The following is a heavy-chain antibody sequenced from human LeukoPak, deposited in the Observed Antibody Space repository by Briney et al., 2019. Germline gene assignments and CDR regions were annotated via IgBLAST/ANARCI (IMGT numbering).Heavy chain of an antibody. CDR2: ISSNGGST. V-gene: IGHV3-64*01. CDR1: GFTFSSYA. CDR3: ASLGGSEMATMNSDY. Sequence: GGSLRLSCAASGFTFSSYAMHWVRQAPGKGLEYVSAISSNGGSTYYASSVKGRFTISRDNSKNTLYLQMGSLRAEDMAVYYCASLGGSEMATMNSDYWGQGTLVTVSS. D-gene: IGHD5-24*01. J-gene: IGHJ4*02.